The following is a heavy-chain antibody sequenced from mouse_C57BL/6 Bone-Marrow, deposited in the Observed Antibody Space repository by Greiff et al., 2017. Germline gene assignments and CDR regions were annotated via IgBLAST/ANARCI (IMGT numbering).Heavy chain of an antibody. J-gene: IGHJ1*03. D-gene: IGHD2-4*01. Sequence: VQLQQPGAELVKPGASVKLSCKASGYTFTSYWMHWVKQRPGRGLEWIGRIDPTSGGTKYNEKFKSKATLTVDKPSSTAYMQLSSLTSEDSAVYYCARYAGYDYDEWYFDVWGTGTTVTVSS. CDR2: IDPTSGGT. V-gene: IGHV1-72*01. CDR1: GYTFTSYW. CDR3: ARYAGYDYDEWYFDV.